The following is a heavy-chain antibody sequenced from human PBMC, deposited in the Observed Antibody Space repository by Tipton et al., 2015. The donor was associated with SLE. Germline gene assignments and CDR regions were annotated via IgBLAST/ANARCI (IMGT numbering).Heavy chain of an antibody. CDR2: INHSGST. D-gene: IGHD1-14*01. CDR1: GGSFSGYY. V-gene: IGHV4-34*01. Sequence: GLVKPSETLSLTCAVYGGSFSGYYWSWIRQPPGKGLEWIGEINHSGSTNYNPSLKSRVTISVDTSKNQFSLKLSSVTAADTAVYYCARGGMGNVWFDPWGQGTLVTVSS. J-gene: IGHJ5*02. CDR3: ARGGMGNVWFDP.